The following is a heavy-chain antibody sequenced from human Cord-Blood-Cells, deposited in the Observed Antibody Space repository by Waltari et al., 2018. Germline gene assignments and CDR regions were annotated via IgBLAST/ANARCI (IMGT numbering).Heavy chain of an antibody. D-gene: IGHD3-10*01. CDR3: ASQGPESGY. CDR1: GGSISSSSYY. Sequence: LQLQDTGPGLLKRSETLSLTCTFPGGSISSSSYYWGGIRQPPGKGLEWIGSIYYSGSTYYNPSLKSRVTISVDTSKNQFSLKLSSVTAADTAVYYCASQGPESGYWGQGTLVTVSS. V-gene: IGHV4-39*01. CDR2: IYYSGST. J-gene: IGHJ4*02.